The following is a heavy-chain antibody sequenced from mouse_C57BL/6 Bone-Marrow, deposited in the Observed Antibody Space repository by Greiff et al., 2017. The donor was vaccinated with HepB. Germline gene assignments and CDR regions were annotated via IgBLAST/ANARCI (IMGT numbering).Heavy chain of an antibody. CDR2: IYPRSGNT. Sequence: QVQLKQSGAELARPGASVKLSCKASGYTFTSYGISWVKQRTGQGLEWIGEIYPRSGNTYYNEKFKGKATLTADKSSSTAYMELRSLTSEDSAVYYYARGEYYYGSSAHYAMDYWGQGTSVTVSS. CDR3: ARGEYYYGSSAHYAMDY. CDR1: GYTFTSYG. J-gene: IGHJ4*01. V-gene: IGHV1-81*01. D-gene: IGHD1-1*01.